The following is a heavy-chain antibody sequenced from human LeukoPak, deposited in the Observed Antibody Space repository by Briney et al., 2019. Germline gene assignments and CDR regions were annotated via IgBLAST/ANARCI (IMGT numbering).Heavy chain of an antibody. V-gene: IGHV3-30*03. CDR3: ARGRSDSGAYCYFGS. D-gene: IGHD3-22*01. CDR1: GFTFSEYT. Sequence: GGSLRLSCAASGFTFSEYTMHWVRQAPSKGLEWVAVISHDGREIYYADSVKGRFTISRDDSMSTMYLQMNSLRVEDTALYYCARGRSDSGAYCYFGSWGQGTPVTVSS. CDR2: ISHDGREI. J-gene: IGHJ4*02.